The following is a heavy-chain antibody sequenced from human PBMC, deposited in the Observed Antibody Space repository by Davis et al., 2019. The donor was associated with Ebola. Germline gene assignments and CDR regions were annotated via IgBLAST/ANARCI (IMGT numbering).Heavy chain of an antibody. J-gene: IGHJ3*02. CDR1: GFTFSSYG. D-gene: IGHD6-19*01. CDR3: AKVLTSGWYVDALDI. V-gene: IGHV3-33*06. CDR2: IWYDGSNK. Sequence: GGSLRLSCAASGFTFSSYGMHWVRQAPGKGLEWVAVIWYDGSNKYYADSVKGRFTISRDNSKNTLYLQMNSLRAEDTAVYYCAKVLTSGWYVDALDIWGQGTMVTVSS.